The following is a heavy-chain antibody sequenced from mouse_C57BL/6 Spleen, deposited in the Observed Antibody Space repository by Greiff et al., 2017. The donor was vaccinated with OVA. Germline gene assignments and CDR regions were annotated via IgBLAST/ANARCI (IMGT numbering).Heavy chain of an antibody. CDR3: ARHRWTAQATGAMDY. CDR2: IWSDGST. Sequence: QVQLKESGPGLVAPSQSLSITCTVSGFSLTSYGVHWVRQPPGKGLEWLVVIWSDGSTTYNSALKSRLSISKDNSKSQVFLKMNSLQTDDTAMYYCARHRWTAQATGAMDYWGQGTSVTVSS. CDR1: GFSLTSYG. V-gene: IGHV2-6-1*01. D-gene: IGHD3-2*02. J-gene: IGHJ4*01.